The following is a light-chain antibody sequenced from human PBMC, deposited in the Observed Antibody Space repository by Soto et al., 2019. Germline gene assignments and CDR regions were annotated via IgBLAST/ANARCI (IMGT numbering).Light chain of an antibody. J-gene: IGLJ1*01. CDR2: DVS. V-gene: IGLV2-11*01. Sequence: QSALTQPRSVSGSPGQSVTISCTGTSSDVGGYNYVSWYQQHPGKAPKLMIYDVSKRPSGVPDRFSGSKSGNTASLTISGLQAEDEADYYCCSYAGNYTSSYVFGTGTKLTVL. CDR1: SSDVGGYNY. CDR3: CSYAGNYTSSYV.